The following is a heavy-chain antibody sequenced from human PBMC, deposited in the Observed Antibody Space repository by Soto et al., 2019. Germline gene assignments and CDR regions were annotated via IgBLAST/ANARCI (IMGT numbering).Heavy chain of an antibody. Sequence: QVHLVQSGAEVKKPGASVKVSCKASGYPFTSYGIGWVRQAPGQGLEWMGWISPYNGNTYYAQKLQGRVTMTTDTSTTTVYMELRSLRSDDTAVYYCTRDQSFARNYYYGIDVWGQGTTVTVSS. CDR3: TRDQSFARNYYYGIDV. J-gene: IGHJ6*02. CDR1: GYPFTSYG. V-gene: IGHV1-18*01. CDR2: ISPYNGNT. D-gene: IGHD6-6*01.